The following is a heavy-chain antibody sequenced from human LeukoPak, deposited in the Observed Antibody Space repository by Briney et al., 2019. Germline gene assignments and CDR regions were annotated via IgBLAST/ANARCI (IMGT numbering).Heavy chain of an antibody. CDR2: INAGYGNT. CDR1: GYTFTSYA. J-gene: IGHJ4*02. Sequence: GASVKVSCKASGYTFTSYAMHWVRQAPGQRLEWMGGINAGYGNTKYSQKFQGRVTITRDPSASTAHMELSSLRSEVTAVYYCARVLVRLHFDYWGQGHLVPVSS. V-gene: IGHV1-3*01. CDR3: ARVLVRLHFDY. D-gene: IGHD2-15*01.